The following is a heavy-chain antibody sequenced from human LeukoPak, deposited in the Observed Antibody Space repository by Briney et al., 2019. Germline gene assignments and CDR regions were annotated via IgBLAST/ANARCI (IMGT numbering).Heavy chain of an antibody. D-gene: IGHD3-22*01. CDR2: INTNTGNP. V-gene: IGHV7-4-1*02. CDR1: GYTFTSFD. Sequence: ASVKVSCKTSGYTFTSFDIHWVRQATGQGLEWMGWINTNTGNPTYAQGFTGRFVFSLDTSVSTAYLQISSLKAEDTAVYYCARELLITRTWFDPWGQGTLVTVSS. CDR3: ARELLITRTWFDP. J-gene: IGHJ5*02.